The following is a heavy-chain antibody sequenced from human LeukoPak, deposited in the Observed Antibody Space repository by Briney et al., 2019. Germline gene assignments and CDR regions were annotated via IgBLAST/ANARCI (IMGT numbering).Heavy chain of an antibody. J-gene: IGHJ4*02. D-gene: IGHD3-10*01. CDR1: GFTFSSYA. CDR3: AKALRGASGFDY. V-gene: IGHV3-23*01. Sequence: PGGSLRLSCAASGFTFSSYAMSWVRQAPGKGLEGVSAISGSGGSTYYADSVKGRFTISRDNSKNTLYLQMNSLRAEDTAVYYCAKALRGASGFDYWGQGTLVTVSS. CDR2: ISGSGGST.